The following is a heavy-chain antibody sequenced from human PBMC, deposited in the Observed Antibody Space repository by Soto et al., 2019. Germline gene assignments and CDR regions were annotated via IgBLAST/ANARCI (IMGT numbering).Heavy chain of an antibody. V-gene: IGHV1-46*01. CDR3: ARVGESLVGGSGSPMAN. Sequence: GASVKVSCKASGYTFTSYYMHWVRQAPGQGLEWVGIINPSGTTTYAQKFQGRVTMTRDASTTTVYMELSGLRSEDTAVYYCARVGESLVGGSGSPMANWGQGTLVTVSS. CDR1: GYTFTSYY. J-gene: IGHJ4*02. CDR2: INPSGTT. D-gene: IGHD3-10*01.